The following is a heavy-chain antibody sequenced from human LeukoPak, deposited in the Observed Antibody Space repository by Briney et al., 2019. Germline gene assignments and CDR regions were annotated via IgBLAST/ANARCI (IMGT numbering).Heavy chain of an antibody. CDR1: GYTFTGYF. D-gene: IGHD2-21*02. J-gene: IGHJ4*02. Sequence: ASVKVSCKASGYTFTGYFMRWVRQAPGQGLEWMGWINPNSGDTNYAQKFQGRVTMTRDTSISTAYMELNRLRSDDTAVYYCAMTDLTYYFDYWGQGTLVTVSS. CDR3: AMTDLTYYFDY. CDR2: INPNSGDT. V-gene: IGHV1-2*02.